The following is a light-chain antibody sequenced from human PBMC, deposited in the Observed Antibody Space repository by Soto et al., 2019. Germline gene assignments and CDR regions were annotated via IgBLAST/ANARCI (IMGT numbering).Light chain of an antibody. CDR2: ANT. V-gene: IGLV1-40*01. CDR3: QSYDSSLSGVV. Sequence: QSALTQPASVSGSPGQSITISCTGSSSNIGAGYDVHWYQQLPGTAPKLLIFANTDRPSGVPERFSGSKSGTSASLAITGLQAEDESDYYCQSYDSSLSGVVFGGGTKLTVL. CDR1: SSNIGAGYD. J-gene: IGLJ2*01.